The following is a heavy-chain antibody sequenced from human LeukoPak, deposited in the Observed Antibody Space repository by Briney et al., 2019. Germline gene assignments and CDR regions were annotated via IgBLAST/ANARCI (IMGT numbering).Heavy chain of an antibody. D-gene: IGHD2-21*02. CDR3: ARVVTGAFDI. Sequence: SETLSLTCAVYGGSFSGYYWSWIRQPPGKGLEWIGEINHSGSTSYNPSLKSRVTISVDTSKNQFSLKLSSVTAADTAVYYCARVVTGAFDIWGQGTMVTVSS. CDR1: GGSFSGYY. V-gene: IGHV4-34*01. CDR2: INHSGST. J-gene: IGHJ3*02.